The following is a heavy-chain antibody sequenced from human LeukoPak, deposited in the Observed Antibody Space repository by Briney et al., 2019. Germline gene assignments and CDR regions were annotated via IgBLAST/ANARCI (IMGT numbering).Heavy chain of an antibody. CDR1: WFTLRSHY. CDR2: IFSGGST. D-gene: IGHD6-13*01. Sequence: GGSPRPSLAASWFTLRSHYNNLVRPAPGEGVGGVSIIFSGGSTYYADSVKGRFAISRDNSKNMLYLQMNSLRAEDTAVYYCARATYSSSWYRGAFDIWGQGTMVTVSS. J-gene: IGHJ3*02. V-gene: IGHV3-53*01. CDR3: ARATYSSSWYRGAFDI.